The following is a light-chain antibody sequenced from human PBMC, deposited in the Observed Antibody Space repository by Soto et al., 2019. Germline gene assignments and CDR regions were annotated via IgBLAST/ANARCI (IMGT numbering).Light chain of an antibody. CDR3: SSYAASKTLV. J-gene: IGLJ3*02. Sequence: QSALTQPPSASGSPGQSVTISCTGISSDVGGYNYVSWYQQHPGKAPKLLIYEVTKRPSGVPDRFSGSKSGNTASLTVSGLQADDESDYYCSSYAASKTLVCGGGTKLTV. CDR1: SSDVGGYNY. CDR2: EVT. V-gene: IGLV2-8*01.